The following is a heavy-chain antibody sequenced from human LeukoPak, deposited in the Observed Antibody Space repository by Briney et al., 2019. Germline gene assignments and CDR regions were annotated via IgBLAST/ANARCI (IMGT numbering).Heavy chain of an antibody. Sequence: GGSLRLSCAASGFTFDDYAIHWVRQAPGKGLEWVSAISGSGGRTYDADSVKGRFTISRDNSKNTLYLQMNSLRAEDTAVYYCAKWGCSGGSCYPFDYWGQGTLVTVSS. J-gene: IGHJ4*02. CDR1: GFTFDDYA. V-gene: IGHV3-23*01. CDR3: AKWGCSGGSCYPFDY. D-gene: IGHD2-15*01. CDR2: ISGSGGRT.